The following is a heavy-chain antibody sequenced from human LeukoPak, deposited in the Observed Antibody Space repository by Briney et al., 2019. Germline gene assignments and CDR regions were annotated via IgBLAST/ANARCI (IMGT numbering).Heavy chain of an antibody. CDR2: INTNTGNP. Sequence: ASVKVSCKASGYTFTSYAMNWVRQAPGQGLEWMGWINTNTGNPTYAQGFTGRFVFSLDTSVSTAYLQISSLKAEDTAVYYCARVPYGDTTVATMWGYYYYYYYMDVWGKGTTVTVSS. J-gene: IGHJ6*03. CDR1: GYTFTSYA. CDR3: ARVPYGDTTVATMWGYYYYYYYMDV. V-gene: IGHV7-4-1*02. D-gene: IGHD5-12*01.